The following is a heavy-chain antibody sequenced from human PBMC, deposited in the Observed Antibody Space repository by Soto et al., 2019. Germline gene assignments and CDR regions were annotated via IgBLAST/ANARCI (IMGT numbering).Heavy chain of an antibody. Sequence: PSETLSLTCAVYGGSFSGYYWSWIRQPPGKGLEWIGEINHSGSTNYNPSLKSRVTISVDTSKNQFSLKLSSVTAADTAVYYCARAPHVDSSSWHINAFDDWGQGTLVTVAS. CDR2: INHSGST. CDR1: GGSFSGYY. V-gene: IGHV4-34*01. CDR3: ARAPHVDSSSWHINAFDD. J-gene: IGHJ4*02. D-gene: IGHD6-13*01.